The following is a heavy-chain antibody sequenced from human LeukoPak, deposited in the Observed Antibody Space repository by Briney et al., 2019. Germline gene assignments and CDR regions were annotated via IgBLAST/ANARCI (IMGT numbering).Heavy chain of an antibody. D-gene: IGHD1-1*01. Sequence: GGSLRLSCAASGFTFSNYNMNWVRQAPGKGLEWVSTISSSSTYIYYADSVKGRFTISRDNAENSLYLQMSSLRAEDTAVYYCARGRPIDHWGQGTLVTVS. V-gene: IGHV3-21*01. J-gene: IGHJ4*02. CDR3: ARGRPIDH. CDR1: GFTFSNYN. CDR2: ISSSSTYI.